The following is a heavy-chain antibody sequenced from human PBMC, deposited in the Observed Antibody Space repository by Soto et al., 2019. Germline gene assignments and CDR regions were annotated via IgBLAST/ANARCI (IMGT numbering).Heavy chain of an antibody. CDR3: ARLRTSGYYSHFYYGMDV. J-gene: IGHJ6*02. Sequence: QVQLEQSGSEVKKPGASVKVTCKASGYMFYNFGISWVRQAPGQGLEWMGWVSLYNDNTNYAQKFQDRVTMTTDTSTTTASMELRSLRSDDTAVYYCARLRTSGYYSHFYYGMDVWGQGTTVTVSS. CDR2: VSLYNDNT. CDR1: GYMFYNFG. V-gene: IGHV1-18*01. D-gene: IGHD3-22*01.